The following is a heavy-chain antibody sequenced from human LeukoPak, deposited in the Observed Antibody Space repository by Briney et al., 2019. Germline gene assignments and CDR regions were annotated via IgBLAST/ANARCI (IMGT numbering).Heavy chain of an antibody. CDR2: ISGSGGST. CDR3: AKTGSYYPEYFQH. D-gene: IGHD1-26*01. J-gene: IGHJ1*01. CDR1: GFTFSSFS. V-gene: IGHV3-23*01. Sequence: PGGSLRLSGAASGFTFSSFSMNWVRQAPGKGLEWVSAISGSGGSTYYADSVKGRFTISRDNSKNTLYLQMNSLRAEDTAVYYCAKTGSYYPEYFQHWGQGTLVTVSS.